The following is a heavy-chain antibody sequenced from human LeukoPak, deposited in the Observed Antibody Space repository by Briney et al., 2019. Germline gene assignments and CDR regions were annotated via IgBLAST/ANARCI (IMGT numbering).Heavy chain of an antibody. CDR2: ISSNGGST. J-gene: IGHJ3*02. Sequence: GGSLRLSCAASGFTFSSYAMHWVRQAPGKGLEYVSAISSNGGSTYYANSVKGRFTISRDNSKNTLYLQMGSLRAEDMAVYYCASHTGNISGQGTKVTVSS. V-gene: IGHV3-64*01. D-gene: IGHD1-1*01. CDR1: GFTFSSYA. CDR3: ASHTGNI.